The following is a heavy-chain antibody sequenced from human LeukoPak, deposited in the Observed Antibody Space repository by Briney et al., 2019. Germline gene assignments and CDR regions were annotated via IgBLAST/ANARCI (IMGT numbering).Heavy chain of an antibody. D-gene: IGHD3-10*02. CDR3: TPYVPEDYSGMDV. CDR2: IRSKAYGGTT. CDR1: GFTFGDYA. J-gene: IGHJ6*02. Sequence: GGSLRLSCTASGFTFGDYAMSWVRQAPGKGLEWVGFIRSKAYGGTTEYAASVKGRFSISRDDSKSIAYLQMNSLKTEDTAMYYCTPYVPEDYSGMDVWGQGTTVTVSS. V-gene: IGHV3-49*04.